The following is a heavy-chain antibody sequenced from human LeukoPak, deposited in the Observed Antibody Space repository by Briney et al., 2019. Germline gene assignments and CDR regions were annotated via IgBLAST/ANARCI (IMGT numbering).Heavy chain of an antibody. J-gene: IGHJ6*03. CDR1: GFTFSSYA. V-gene: IGHV3-23*01. CDR2: ISGSGYST. Sequence: GSLRLSCAVSGFTFSSYAMSWVRQAPGKGLEWVSSISGSGYSTYYADSVKGRFTISRDNSKNTLYLQMNSLRAEDTAVYYCAKGVVVTGTTSLHYMDVWGKGTTVTVSS. D-gene: IGHD1-20*01. CDR3: AKGVVVTGTTSLHYMDV.